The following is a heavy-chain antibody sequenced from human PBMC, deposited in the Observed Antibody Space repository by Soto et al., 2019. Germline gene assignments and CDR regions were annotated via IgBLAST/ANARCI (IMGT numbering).Heavy chain of an antibody. Sequence: PVGSLRLSCAATGFTFSSYWMSWVRQAPGKGLEWVANIKQDGSEKYYVDSVKGRFTISRDNAKNSLYLQMNSLRAEDTAVYYCARSIWNSYHLDYWGQGTLVTVSS. V-gene: IGHV3-7*03. D-gene: IGHD1-7*01. CDR2: IKQDGSEK. CDR3: ARSIWNSYHLDY. CDR1: GFTFSSYW. J-gene: IGHJ4*02.